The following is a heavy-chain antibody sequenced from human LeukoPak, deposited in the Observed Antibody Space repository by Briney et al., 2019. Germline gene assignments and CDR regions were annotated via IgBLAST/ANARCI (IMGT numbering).Heavy chain of an antibody. CDR2: MNPNNGNT. J-gene: IGHJ6*02. Sequence: ASVKVSCKASGYTLTNYDINWVRQATGQGLEWMAWMNPNNGNTGYAQKFQGRVTMTRNTSISTAYMELSSLRSEDTAVYYCAGGPGFRNSPPLYHAMDVWGQGTTVIVSS. CDR1: GYTLTNYD. D-gene: IGHD4-23*01. V-gene: IGHV1-8*01. CDR3: AGGPGFRNSPPLYHAMDV.